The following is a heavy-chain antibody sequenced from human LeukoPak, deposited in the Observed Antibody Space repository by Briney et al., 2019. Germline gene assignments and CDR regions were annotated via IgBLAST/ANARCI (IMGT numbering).Heavy chain of an antibody. Sequence: PGGSLRLSCAASGFTFNDFAMHWVRQAPGKGLEWVSGISWNSGSIGYADSVKGRFTISRDNAKNSLYLQMNSLRAEDTALYYCAKGYYYGSGTPPGAFDPWGQGTLVTVSS. V-gene: IGHV3-9*01. CDR1: GFTFNDFA. D-gene: IGHD3-10*01. CDR2: ISWNSGSI. CDR3: AKGYYYGSGTPPGAFDP. J-gene: IGHJ5*02.